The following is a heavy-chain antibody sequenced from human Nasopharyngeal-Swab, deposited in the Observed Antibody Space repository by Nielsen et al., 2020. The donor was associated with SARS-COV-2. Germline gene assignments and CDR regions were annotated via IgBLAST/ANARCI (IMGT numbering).Heavy chain of an antibody. V-gene: IGHV4-59*08. CDR2: IYYSGST. J-gene: IGHJ4*02. CDR3: ARLVPGYFDWSHDY. D-gene: IGHD3-9*01. Sequence: WIRQPPGKGLKWIGYIYYSGSTNYNPSLKSRVTISVDTSKNQFSLKLSSVTAADTAVYYCARLVPGYFDWSHDYWGQGTLVTVSS.